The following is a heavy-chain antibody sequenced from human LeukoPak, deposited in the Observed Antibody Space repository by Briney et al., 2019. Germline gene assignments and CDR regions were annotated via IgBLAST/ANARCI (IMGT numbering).Heavy chain of an antibody. Sequence: SETLSLTCTVSGGSISSGDYYWSWIRQPPGKGLEWIGYIYYSGSTYYNPSLKSRVTISVDTSKNQFSLKLSSVTAADTAVYYCARDYSNYERVFDYWGQGTLVTVSS. CDR3: ARDYSNYERVFDY. J-gene: IGHJ4*02. CDR2: IYYSGST. V-gene: IGHV4-30-4*08. CDR1: GGSISSGDYY. D-gene: IGHD4-11*01.